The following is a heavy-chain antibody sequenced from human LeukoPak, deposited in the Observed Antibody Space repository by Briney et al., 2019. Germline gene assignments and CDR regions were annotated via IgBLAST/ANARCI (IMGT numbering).Heavy chain of an antibody. J-gene: IGHJ4*02. CDR1: GFTLSSYE. Sequence: PGGSLRLSCTVSGFTLSSYEMSWIRQAPGKGLEWVSSISSSSSYMYYADSVKGRLTISRDNAKNSLYMQVNSLRAEDTAVYYYARGGYSSSWYHDSWGQGTLVTVSS. V-gene: IGHV3-21*01. CDR3: ARGGYSSSWYHDS. CDR2: ISSSSSYM. D-gene: IGHD6-13*01.